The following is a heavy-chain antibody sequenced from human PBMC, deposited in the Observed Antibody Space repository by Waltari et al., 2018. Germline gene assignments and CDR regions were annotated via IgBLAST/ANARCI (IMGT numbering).Heavy chain of an antibody. V-gene: IGHV1-18*01. D-gene: IGHD4-4*01. J-gene: IGHJ4*02. CDR3: ARDERELQKGSLLWGLQNYFDY. Sequence: QVQLVQSGAEVKKPGASVKVSCKASGYTFTSYGISWVRKAPGQGLEWMGWISAYKGNTNYAQKLQGRVTMTTDTSTSTAYMELRSLRSDDTAVYYCARDERELQKGSLLWGLQNYFDYWGQGTLVTVSS. CDR2: ISAYKGNT. CDR1: GYTFTSYG.